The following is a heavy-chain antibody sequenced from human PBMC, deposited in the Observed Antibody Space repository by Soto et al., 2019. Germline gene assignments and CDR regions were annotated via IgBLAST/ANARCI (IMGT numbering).Heavy chain of an antibody. CDR3: AQDPRISGIDY. Sequence: EVQLLESGGGLVQPGGSLRLSCGASGFTFSSYAMSWVRQAPGKAPEWVSGISANGGRTDYADSVRGRFTMSRDNSKNTVYLQMNSLRAEDTAVYYYAQDPRISGIDYWGQGTLVTVSS. CDR1: GFTFSSYA. D-gene: IGHD1-20*01. J-gene: IGHJ4*02. CDR2: ISANGGRT. V-gene: IGHV3-23*01.